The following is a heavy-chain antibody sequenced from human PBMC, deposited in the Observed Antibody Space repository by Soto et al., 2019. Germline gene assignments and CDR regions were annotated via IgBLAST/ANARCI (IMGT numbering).Heavy chain of an antibody. CDR2: INPNSGGT. V-gene: IGHV1-2*04. Sequence: ASVKVSCKASGYTFIGYYIHWVRQAPGQGLEWMGWINPNSGGTNYEQRFQGWVTMTRDRSISTAYMELSRLKSDDTAVDYCARVGGGLASLGYYGMDVWGQGTTVTVSS. J-gene: IGHJ6*02. CDR1: GYTFIGYY. CDR3: ARVGGGLASLGYYGMDV. D-gene: IGHD3-10*01.